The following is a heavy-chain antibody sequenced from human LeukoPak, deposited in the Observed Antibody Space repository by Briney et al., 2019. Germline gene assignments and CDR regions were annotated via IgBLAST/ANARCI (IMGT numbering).Heavy chain of an antibody. CDR1: GFTFSSYS. J-gene: IGHJ3*02. CDR3: AREARQYCTNGVCYHDAFDI. Sequence: KSGGSLRLSCAASGFTFSSYSMNWVRQAPGKGLEWVSSISSSSSYIYYADSVKGRFTISRGNAKNSLYLQMNSLRAEDTAVYYCAREARQYCTNGVCYHDAFDIWGQGTMVTVSS. V-gene: IGHV3-21*01. D-gene: IGHD2-8*01. CDR2: ISSSSSYI.